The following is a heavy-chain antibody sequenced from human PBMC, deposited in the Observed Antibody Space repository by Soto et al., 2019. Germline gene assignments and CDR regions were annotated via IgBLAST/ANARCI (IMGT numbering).Heavy chain of an antibody. CDR1: GYTFTSYG. V-gene: IGHV1-18*01. CDR2: ISAYNGNT. Sequence: ASVKVSCKASGYTFTSYGISWVRQAPGQGLEWMGWISAYNGNTNYAQKLQGRVTMTTDTSTSTAYMELRSLRSDDTAVYYCARDGAAAGSQDWFAPWGQGTLVTVSS. CDR3: ARDGAAAGSQDWFAP. J-gene: IGHJ5*02. D-gene: IGHD6-13*01.